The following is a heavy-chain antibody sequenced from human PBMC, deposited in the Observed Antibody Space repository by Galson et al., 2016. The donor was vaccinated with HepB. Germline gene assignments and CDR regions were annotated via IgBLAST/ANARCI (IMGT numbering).Heavy chain of an antibody. D-gene: IGHD1-26*01. CDR1: GGSISSGGYY. CDR2: IYYSGST. Sequence: TLSLTCTVSGGSISSGGYYWSWIRQHPGKGLEWIGYIYYSGSTYYNPSLKSRVTISVDTSKNQFSLKLSSVTAADTAAYYCARGHGTYYYAYWGQGTLVTVSS. J-gene: IGHJ4*02. CDR3: ARGHGTYYYAY. V-gene: IGHV4-31*03.